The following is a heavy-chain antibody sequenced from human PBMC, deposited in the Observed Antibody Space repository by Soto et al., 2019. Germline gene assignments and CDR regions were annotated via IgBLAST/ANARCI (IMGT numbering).Heavy chain of an antibody. V-gene: IGHV4-59*11. Sequence: QVQLQESGPGLVKPSETLSLTCSVSGASISNHYWSSIRQPPGQGLEWIGYIYYNGNTNYNPSIKGRVPMAVDTSRNQISLKLTTVTAADTAVQYSTRANWYSEYWGQGTLVTVAS. CDR1: GASISNHY. CDR3: TRANWYSEY. J-gene: IGHJ4*02. D-gene: IGHD7-27*01. CDR2: IYYNGNT.